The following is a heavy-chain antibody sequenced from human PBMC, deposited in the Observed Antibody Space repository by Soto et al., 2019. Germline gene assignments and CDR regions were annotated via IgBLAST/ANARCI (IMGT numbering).Heavy chain of an antibody. Sequence: GGSLRLSCVASGYTSSDYGMHWVRQAPGKGLEWVAVVSYDGSNKYYADSVKGRFTISRDNSKNTLYLQMNSLRAEDTAVYYCAKDLGDLGYYYYGMDVWGQGTTVTVS. CDR2: VSYDGSNK. J-gene: IGHJ6*02. CDR1: GYTSSDYG. V-gene: IGHV3-30*18. D-gene: IGHD3-16*01. CDR3: AKDLGDLGYYYYGMDV.